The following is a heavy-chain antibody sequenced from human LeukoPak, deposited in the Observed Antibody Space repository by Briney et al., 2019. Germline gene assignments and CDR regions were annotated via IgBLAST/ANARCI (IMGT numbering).Heavy chain of an antibody. D-gene: IGHD1-20*01. CDR3: AKPKDNSLYCFDY. V-gene: IGHV3-23*01. CDR2: ISGRGGST. J-gene: IGHJ4*02. Sequence: GGSLRLSCAASAFTFRSYAMSWVRQAGGKGLEWVPAISGRGGSTYYADSVKGRFTISRDNPKNTLYLQMSSLRAEDTAVYYCAKPKDNSLYCFDYWGQGTLVTVSS. CDR1: AFTFRSYA.